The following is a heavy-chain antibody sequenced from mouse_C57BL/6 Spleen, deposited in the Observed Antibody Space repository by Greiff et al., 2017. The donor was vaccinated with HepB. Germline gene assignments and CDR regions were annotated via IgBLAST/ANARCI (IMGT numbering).Heavy chain of an antibody. J-gene: IGHJ3*01. CDR2: IDPENGDT. CDR3: TTPLQLRLRDPWFAY. CDR1: GFNIKDDY. D-gene: IGHD3-2*02. Sequence: VQLQQSGAELVRPGASVKLSCTASGFNIKDDYMHWVKQRPEQGLEWIGWIDPENGDTEYASKFQGKATITADTSSNPAYLQLSSLTSEDTAVYYCTTPLQLRLRDPWFAYWGQGTLVTVSA. V-gene: IGHV14-4*01.